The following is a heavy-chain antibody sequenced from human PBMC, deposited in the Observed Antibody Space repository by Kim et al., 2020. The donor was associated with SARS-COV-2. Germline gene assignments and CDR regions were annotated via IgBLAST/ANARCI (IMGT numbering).Heavy chain of an antibody. CDR1: GFTFNNFG. V-gene: IGHV3-30*18. CDR2: ISYEGSKK. J-gene: IGHJ3*01. Sequence: GGSLRLSCAASGFTFNNFGMHWVRQAPGKGLEWIAVISYEGSKKHYADSVNGRFTISRDSFKNTMSLQMSGLTAEDTAVYYCAKAKVFLWFGKFHDGAFDLWGQGTVVTVPS. D-gene: IGHD3-10*01. CDR3: AKAKVFLWFGKFHDGAFDL.